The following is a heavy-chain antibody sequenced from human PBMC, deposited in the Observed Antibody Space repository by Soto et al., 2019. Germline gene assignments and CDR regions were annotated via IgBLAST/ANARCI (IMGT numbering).Heavy chain of an antibody. CDR3: ASQYQLLYGGGYYYYGMDV. CDR1: GGSISSSSYY. D-gene: IGHD2-2*02. J-gene: IGHJ6*02. Sequence: PSETLSLTCTVSGGSISSSSYYWGWIRQPPGKGLEWIGSIYYSGSTYYNPSLKSRVTISVDTSKNQFSLKLGSVTAADTAVYYCASQYQLLYGGGYYYYGMDVWGQGTTVTVSS. V-gene: IGHV4-39*01. CDR2: IYYSGST.